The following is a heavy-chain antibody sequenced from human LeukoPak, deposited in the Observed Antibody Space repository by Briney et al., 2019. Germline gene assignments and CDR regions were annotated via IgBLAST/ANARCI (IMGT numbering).Heavy chain of an antibody. CDR3: ARDPSNTSGWYIYFDY. CDR2: ISTYNGDT. J-gene: IGHJ4*02. Sequence: ASVKVSCKASGYTFTSYAISWVRQAPGQGLEWMGWISTYNGDTNYAQKFQGRVTIIKDTSASTAYMELRSLRSDDTAVYYCARDPSNTSGWYIYFDYWGQGALVTVSS. CDR1: GYTFTSYA. D-gene: IGHD6-19*01. V-gene: IGHV1-18*01.